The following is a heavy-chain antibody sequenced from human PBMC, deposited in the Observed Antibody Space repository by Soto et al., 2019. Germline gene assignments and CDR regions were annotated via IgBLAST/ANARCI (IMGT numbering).Heavy chain of an antibody. CDR1: VGSISSYY. CDR2: IYYSGST. J-gene: IGHJ4*02. V-gene: IGHV4-59*01. Sequence: PSETLSLTCTVSVGSISSYYWSWIRQPPGKGLEWIGYIYYSGSTNYNPSLKSRVTISVDTSKNQFSLKLSSVTAADTAVYYCARRDSGGFFRFFDSWGQGTLVTVSS. D-gene: IGHD2-15*01. CDR3: ARRDSGGFFRFFDS.